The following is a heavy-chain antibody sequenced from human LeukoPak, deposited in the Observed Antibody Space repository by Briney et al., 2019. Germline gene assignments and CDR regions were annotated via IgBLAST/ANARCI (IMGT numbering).Heavy chain of an antibody. J-gene: IGHJ3*01. CDR2: IRGSGGGT. CDR1: GFTFSSYA. CDR3: ASLGGLYCSGGNCYRDAFDV. Sequence: GGSLRLSCAASGFTFSSYAMSWVRQAPGKGLEWVSAIRGSGGGTYYADSVKGRFTISRDNAKNSLYLQMNSLRAEDTAVYYCASLGGLYCSGGNCYRDAFDVWGQGTMVTVSS. V-gene: IGHV3-23*01. D-gene: IGHD2-15*01.